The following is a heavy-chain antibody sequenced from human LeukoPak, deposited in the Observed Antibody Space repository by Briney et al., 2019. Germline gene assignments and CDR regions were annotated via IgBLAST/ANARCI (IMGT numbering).Heavy chain of an antibody. D-gene: IGHD3-16*01. Sequence: GGSLRLSCAASGFTFSSYWMNWARQAPGKGLEWVASINHNGNVNYYVDSVKGRLTISRDNAKNSLYLQMSNSRAEDTAVYFCARGGGLDVWGQGVTVTVSS. J-gene: IGHJ6*02. V-gene: IGHV3-7*03. CDR1: GFTFSSYW. CDR2: INHNGNVN. CDR3: ARGGGLDV.